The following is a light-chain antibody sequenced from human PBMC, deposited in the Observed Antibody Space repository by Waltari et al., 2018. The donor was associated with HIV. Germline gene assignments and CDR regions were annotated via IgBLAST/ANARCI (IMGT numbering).Light chain of an antibody. CDR3: SSYTSTSTLL. Sequence: QSALTQPASVSGSLGQSITISCIGTSSDIGSYHYVSWYQHHPDKAPTLVNYDANARPSGVPFRFAGSKSGNTASLTISGLQAEDEADYYCSSYTSTSTLLFGGGTKVTVL. CDR2: DAN. CDR1: SSDIGSYHY. V-gene: IGLV2-14*01. J-gene: IGLJ3*02.